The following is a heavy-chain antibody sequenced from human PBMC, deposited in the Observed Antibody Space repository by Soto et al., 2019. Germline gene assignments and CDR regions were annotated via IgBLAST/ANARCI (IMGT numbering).Heavy chain of an antibody. J-gene: IGHJ4*02. V-gene: IGHV3-13*01. D-gene: IGHD3-10*01. Sequence: EVQLVESGGGLVQPGGSLRLSCAASGFTLSSYDMHWVRQATEKGLEWVSAIGTAGDTYYPGPVKGRFTISRENAKNSVYLQMNSLRAEDTAVYYCARGSSTISIWFGELSTWYCDYWGQGTLVTVSS. CDR1: GFTLSSYD. CDR2: IGTAGDT. CDR3: ARGSSTISIWFGELSTWYCDY.